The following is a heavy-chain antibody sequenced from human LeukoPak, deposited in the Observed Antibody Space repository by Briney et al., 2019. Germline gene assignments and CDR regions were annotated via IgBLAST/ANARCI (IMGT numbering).Heavy chain of an antibody. J-gene: IGHJ4*02. CDR2: IESKTEGGTT. V-gene: IGHV3-15*04. CDR3: TSDLDPGDY. CDR1: GFTFSNAW. D-gene: IGHD1-1*01. Sequence: GGSLRLSCAASGFTFSNAWMSWVRQAPGKGLEWVGRIESKTEGGTTDYAAPVKGRFTISRDDSKNTPYLQMNSLKSEDTAVYYCTSDLDPGDYWGQGTLVTVSS.